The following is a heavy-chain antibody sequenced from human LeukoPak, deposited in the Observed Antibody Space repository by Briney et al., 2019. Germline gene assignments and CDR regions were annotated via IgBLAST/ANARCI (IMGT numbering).Heavy chain of an antibody. Sequence: PGRSLRLSCAASGFTFSSYGMHWVRQAPGKGLEWVAVISYDGSNKYYADSVKGRFTISRDNSKNTPYLQMNSLRAEDTAVYYCAKDGAGFTVTTKGIDYWGQGTLVTVSS. J-gene: IGHJ4*02. CDR1: GFTFSSYG. CDR2: ISYDGSNK. V-gene: IGHV3-30*18. D-gene: IGHD4-17*01. CDR3: AKDGAGFTVTTKGIDY.